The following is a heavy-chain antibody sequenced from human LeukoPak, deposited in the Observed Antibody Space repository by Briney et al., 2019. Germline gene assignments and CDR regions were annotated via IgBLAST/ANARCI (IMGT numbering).Heavy chain of an antibody. Sequence: GGSLRLSCAASGFTFSSYWMHWVRQAPGKGLVWVSRINGDGSSTSYADSVKGRFTISRDNAKNTLYVQMNSLRVEDTAVYYCARDWGIAAAGTFDYWGQGTLVTVSS. CDR2: INGDGSST. V-gene: IGHV3-74*01. D-gene: IGHD6-13*01. CDR3: ARDWGIAAAGTFDY. J-gene: IGHJ4*02. CDR1: GFTFSSYW.